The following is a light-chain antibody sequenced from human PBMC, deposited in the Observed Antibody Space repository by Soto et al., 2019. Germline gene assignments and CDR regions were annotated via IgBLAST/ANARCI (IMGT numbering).Light chain of an antibody. J-gene: IGLJ1*01. V-gene: IGLV3-21*04. CDR3: QVWDSRSDHYV. CDR1: NIGSKS. CDR2: YDS. Sequence: SYELTQPPSVSVAPGKTARITCGGNNIGSKSVHWYQQKPGQAPVLVIYYDSDRPSGIPERFSCSNSGNTATLTIRRVEAGDEADYYCQVWDSRSDHYVFGTGTKRTVL.